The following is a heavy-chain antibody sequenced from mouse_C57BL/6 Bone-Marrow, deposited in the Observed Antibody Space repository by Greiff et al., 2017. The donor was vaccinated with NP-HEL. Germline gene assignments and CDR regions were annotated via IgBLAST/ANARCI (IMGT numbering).Heavy chain of an antibody. CDR1: GYTFTSYW. D-gene: IGHD3-2*02. V-gene: IGHV1-64*01. CDR2: IHPNSGST. CDR3: ARGEGQLRLAFAY. Sequence: VQLQQPGAELVKPGASVKLSCKASGYTFTSYWMHWVKQRPGQGLEWIGMIHPNSGSTNYNEKFKSKATLTVDKSSSTAYMQRSSLTSEDSAVYYWARGEGQLRLAFAYWGQVTLVTVSA. J-gene: IGHJ3*01.